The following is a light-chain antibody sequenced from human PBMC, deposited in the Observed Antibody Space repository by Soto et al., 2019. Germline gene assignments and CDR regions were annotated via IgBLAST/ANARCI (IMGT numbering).Light chain of an antibody. Sequence: VIWMTQSPSLLSASTGDRVTISCRMSQSISSYLAWYQQKPGKAPELLIYAASTLQSGVPSRFSGSGSGTDFTLTISCLQSEDFATYYCQQYYSFPWTFGQGTKGEIK. J-gene: IGKJ1*01. V-gene: IGKV1D-8*01. CDR2: AAS. CDR3: QQYYSFPWT. CDR1: QSISSY.